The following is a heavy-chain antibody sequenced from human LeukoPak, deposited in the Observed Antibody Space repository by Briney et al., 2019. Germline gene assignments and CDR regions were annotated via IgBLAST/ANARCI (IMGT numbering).Heavy chain of an antibody. D-gene: IGHD5-24*01. V-gene: IGHV3-48*01. Sequence: GGSLRLSCAASGFTFSDYSMNWVRQAPGKGLEWISYIGIDSGNTNYADSVKGRYTISGDKAKNSLYLQMNSLRVEDTAVYYCARDYKYAFDNWGQGTLVTVSS. CDR2: IGIDSGNT. CDR3: ARDYKYAFDN. J-gene: IGHJ4*02. CDR1: GFTFSDYS.